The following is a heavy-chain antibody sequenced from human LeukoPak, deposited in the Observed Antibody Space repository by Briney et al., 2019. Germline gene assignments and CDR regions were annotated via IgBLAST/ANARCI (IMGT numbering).Heavy chain of an antibody. CDR2: ISAYNGNT. Sequence: ASVKVSCKASGYTFTNYGISWVRQTPGQGLEWMGWISAYNGNTNYAQKLQGRVTMTTDTSTSTAYMELRSLTSDDTTVYYCARVGAYCTSTSCLDYWGQGTLVTVSS. J-gene: IGHJ4*02. CDR3: ARVGAYCTSTSCLDY. D-gene: IGHD2-2*01. CDR1: GYTFTNYG. V-gene: IGHV1-18*01.